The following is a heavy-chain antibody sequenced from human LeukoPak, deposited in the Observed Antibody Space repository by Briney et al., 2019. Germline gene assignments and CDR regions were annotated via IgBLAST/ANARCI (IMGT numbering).Heavy chain of an antibody. V-gene: IGHV4-59*01. CDR3: ARADSGYDAFDI. Sequence: PSETLSLTCTVSGGSISSYYWSWIRQPPGKGLEWIGYIYYSGSTNYNPSLKSRVTISVDTSKNQFSLKLSSVTAADTAVYYCARADSGYDAFDIWGQGTMVTVSS. CDR2: IYYSGST. CDR1: GGSISSYY. D-gene: IGHD3-22*01. J-gene: IGHJ3*02.